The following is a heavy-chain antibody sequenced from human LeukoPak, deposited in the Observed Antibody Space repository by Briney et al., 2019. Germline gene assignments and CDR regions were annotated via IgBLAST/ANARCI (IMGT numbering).Heavy chain of an antibody. Sequence: SSETLSLTCTVSGGSISSSSYYWGWIRQPPGKGLEWIGSIYYSGVTYHNPSLRSRVTISVDTSKNQFSLKLSSVTAADTAVYYCARDNYLGGLYYFDYWGQGTLVTVSS. CDR2: IYYSGVT. V-gene: IGHV4-39*07. J-gene: IGHJ4*02. CDR3: ARDNYLGGLYYFDY. D-gene: IGHD3-10*01. CDR1: GGSISSSSYY.